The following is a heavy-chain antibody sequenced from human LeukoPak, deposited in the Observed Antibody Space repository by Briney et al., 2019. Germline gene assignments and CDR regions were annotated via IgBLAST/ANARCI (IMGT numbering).Heavy chain of an antibody. D-gene: IGHD2-15*01. CDR3: ARDRRAAY. J-gene: IGHJ4*02. CDR1: GLTFSSYW. CDR2: IKQDGSEK. Sequence: PGGSLRLSCVASGLTFSSYWMSWVREAPGKGLEWVAHIKQDGSEKYYVDSVKGRFTISRDNAQNSLYLQMNTLRAEDTAVYYSARDRRAAYWGQATLVTVSS. V-gene: IGHV3-7*01.